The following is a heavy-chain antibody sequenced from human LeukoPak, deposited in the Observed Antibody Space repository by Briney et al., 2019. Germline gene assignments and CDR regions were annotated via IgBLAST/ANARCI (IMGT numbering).Heavy chain of an antibody. J-gene: IGHJ4*02. V-gene: IGHV3-43D*04. CDR1: GFTFDDYA. Sequence: GGSLRLSCAASGFTFDDYAMHWVRQAPGKGLEWVSLISWDGGSTYYADSVKGRFTISRDSSKNSLYLQMNSLRAEDTALYYCAKGALWFGEAVDYWGQGTLVTVSS. D-gene: IGHD3-10*01. CDR3: AKGALWFGEAVDY. CDR2: ISWDGGST.